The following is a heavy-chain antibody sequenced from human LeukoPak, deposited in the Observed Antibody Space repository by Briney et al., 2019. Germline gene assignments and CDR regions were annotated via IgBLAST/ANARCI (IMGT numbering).Heavy chain of an antibody. V-gene: IGHV3-23*01. CDR1: GFTFSSYA. D-gene: IGHD5-12*01. Sequence: GGSLRLSCAASGFTFSSYAMSWVRQAPGKGLEWVSAISGSGGSTCYADSVKGRFTISRNNSKNTLYLQMNSLRAEDTAVYYCAKEKGGEDSAMPGDSRTTYFDYWGQGTLVTVSS. CDR2: ISGSGGST. CDR3: AKEKGGEDSAMPGDSRTTYFDY. J-gene: IGHJ4*02.